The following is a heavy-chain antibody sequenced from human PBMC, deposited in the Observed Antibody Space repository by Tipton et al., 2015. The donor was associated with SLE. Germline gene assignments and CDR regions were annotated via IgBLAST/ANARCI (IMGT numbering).Heavy chain of an antibody. D-gene: IGHD2-8*02. Sequence: TLSLTCTVSGYSISSAYYWGWIRQSPGKGLEWIGSIYHSGSTYYNPSLKSRVTISVDTSKNQFSLNLISVTAADTAVYYCTRGDSTGLDVFAIWGQGTMVTVSS. CDR2: IYHSGST. CDR3: TRGDSTGLDVFAI. CDR1: GYSISSAYY. J-gene: IGHJ3*02. V-gene: IGHV4-38-2*02.